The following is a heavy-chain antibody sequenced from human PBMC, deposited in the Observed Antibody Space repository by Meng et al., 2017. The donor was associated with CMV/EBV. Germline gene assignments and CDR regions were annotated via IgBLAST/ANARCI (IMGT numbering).Heavy chain of an antibody. J-gene: IGHJ6*02. CDR3: ARVGGGVVPAAIVTTNYYYYGMDV. CDR1: GFTFSDYY. Sequence: LTGAASGFTFSDYYMSWIRQAPGKGLEWVSYISSSGSTIYYADSVKGRFTISRDNAKNSLYLQMNSLRAEDTAVYYCARVGGGVVPAAIVTTNYYYYGMDVWGQGTTVTVSS. D-gene: IGHD2-2*01. V-gene: IGHV3-11*04. CDR2: ISSSGSTI.